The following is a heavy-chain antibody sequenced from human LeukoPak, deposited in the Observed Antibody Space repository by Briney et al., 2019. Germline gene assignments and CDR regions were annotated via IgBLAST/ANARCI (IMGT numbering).Heavy chain of an antibody. V-gene: IGHV3-74*01. D-gene: IGHD2-8*01. Sequence: GSLRLSCAASGFIFSSYGIHWVRQAPGKGLEWVSVIYNDGYSTNYADSVKGRFTISRDNAKNTLYLQMNSLRAEDTAVYYCARDLRYCSNGVCHENRFDPWGQGTLVTVSS. CDR2: IYNDGYST. J-gene: IGHJ5*02. CDR3: ARDLRYCSNGVCHENRFDP. CDR1: GFIFSSYG.